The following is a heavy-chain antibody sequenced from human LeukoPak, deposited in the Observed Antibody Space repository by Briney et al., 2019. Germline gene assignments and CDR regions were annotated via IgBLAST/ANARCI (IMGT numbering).Heavy chain of an antibody. CDR3: ARQVWQQLVRDYYGMDV. Sequence: GSVKVSCKASGYTFTSYGISWVRQAPGQGLEWMGWISAYNGNTNYAQKLQGRVTMTTDTSTSTAYMELRSLRSDDTAVYYCARQVWQQLVRDYYGMDVWGQGTTVTVSS. D-gene: IGHD6-13*01. V-gene: IGHV1-18*01. CDR1: GYTFTSYG. CDR2: ISAYNGNT. J-gene: IGHJ6*02.